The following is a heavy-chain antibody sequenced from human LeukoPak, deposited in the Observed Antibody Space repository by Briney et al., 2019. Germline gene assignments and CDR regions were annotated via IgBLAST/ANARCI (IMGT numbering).Heavy chain of an antibody. CDR3: ASATYSTLTPFDY. Sequence: SVKVSCQASGFTFTSSAMQWVRQARGQRLEGIGWIVVGSGNTDYAQKFQERVTITRDMSTSTAYMELSRLRSDDTAIYYYASATYSTLTPFDYWGRGTLVTVAS. V-gene: IGHV1-58*02. D-gene: IGHD6-13*01. CDR1: GFTFTSSA. J-gene: IGHJ4*02. CDR2: IVVGSGNT.